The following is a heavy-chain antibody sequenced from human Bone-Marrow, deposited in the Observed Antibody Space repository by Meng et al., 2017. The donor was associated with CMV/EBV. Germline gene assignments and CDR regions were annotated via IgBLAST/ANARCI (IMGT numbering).Heavy chain of an antibody. J-gene: IGHJ6*02. V-gene: IGHV3-30*04. D-gene: IGHD3-3*01. Sequence: GESLKISCASSGFTFSSYAMHWVRQAPGKGLEWVAVISYDGSNKYYADSVKGRFTISRDNSKNTLYLQMNSLRAEDTAVYYCARGRYYDFWSGYYFSGRDVWGQGTTVTVSS. CDR1: GFTFSSYA. CDR3: ARGRYYDFWSGYYFSGRDV. CDR2: ISYDGSNK.